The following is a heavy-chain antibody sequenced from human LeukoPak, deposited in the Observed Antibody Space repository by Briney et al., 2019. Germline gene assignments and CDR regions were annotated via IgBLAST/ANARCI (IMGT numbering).Heavy chain of an antibody. V-gene: IGHV3-21*01. J-gene: IGHJ3*02. CDR1: GFTFSSYS. D-gene: IGHD4-23*01. CDR3: ARESGNDAFDI. Sequence: PGGSLRLSCAASGFTFSSYSMNWVRQAPGKGLEWVSSISSSSSYIYYAGSVKGRFTISRDNAKNSLYLQMNSLRAEDTAVYYCARESGNDAFDIWGQGTMVTVSS. CDR2: ISSSSSYI.